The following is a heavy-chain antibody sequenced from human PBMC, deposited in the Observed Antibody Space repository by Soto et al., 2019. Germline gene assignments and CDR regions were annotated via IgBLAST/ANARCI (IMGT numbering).Heavy chain of an antibody. V-gene: IGHV4-39*01. CDR3: ASPPRPRPVTTGPDYYYGMDV. CDR1: GGSISSSSYY. D-gene: IGHD4-17*01. CDR2: IYYSGST. J-gene: IGHJ6*02. Sequence: SETLSLTCTVSGGSISSSSYYWGWIRQPPGKGLEWIGSIYYSGSTYYNPSLKSRVTISVDTSKNQFSLKLSSVTAADTAVYYCASPPRPRPVTTGPDYYYGMDVWGQGTTVTVSS.